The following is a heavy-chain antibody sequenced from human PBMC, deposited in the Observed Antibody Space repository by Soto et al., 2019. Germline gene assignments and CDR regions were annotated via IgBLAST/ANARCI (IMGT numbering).Heavy chain of an antibody. J-gene: IGHJ6*02. CDR1: GFRFDVYG. Sequence: GASVKVSCKTSGFRFDVYGLHWVRQAPRRGLEWMGGLIPIYDAPNYAQKFQGRVTITADRTTSTVYLELNSLRSEDTAVYFCARVRDPHLDHYGLDVWGQGTTVTVSS. CDR2: LIPIYDAP. V-gene: IGHV1-69*06. CDR3: ARVRDPHLDHYGLDV.